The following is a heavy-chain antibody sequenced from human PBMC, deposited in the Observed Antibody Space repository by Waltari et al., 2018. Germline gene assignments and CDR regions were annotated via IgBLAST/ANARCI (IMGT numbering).Heavy chain of an antibody. CDR3: ARDKGGWITGTRDY. CDR1: GFTFRSYW. CDR2: IKEDGIGK. Sequence: EVQLVESGGGLVQPGGSLRPSCAASGFTFRSYWMSWVRQAPGQGLERVANIKEDGIGKYYVDSVKGRVTISRDTAKNSLYLQMNSLRAEDTAVYYCARDKGGWITGTRDYWGQGTLVTVSS. V-gene: IGHV3-7*01. D-gene: IGHD1-20*01. J-gene: IGHJ4*02.